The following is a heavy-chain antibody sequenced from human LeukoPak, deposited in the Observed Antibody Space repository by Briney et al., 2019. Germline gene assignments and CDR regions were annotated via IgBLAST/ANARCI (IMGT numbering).Heavy chain of an antibody. Sequence: ASMKVSCKASGYTFTRYGISWVRQAPGQGLEWMGWINPNNGNTNYVQKLQGRVTMTTDTSTSTAYMELRSLRSDDTAVYYCARVGYDSSGHHRYAFDIWGQGTMVTVSS. CDR1: GYTFTRYG. J-gene: IGHJ3*02. CDR2: INPNNGNT. V-gene: IGHV1-18*01. CDR3: ARVGYDSSGHHRYAFDI. D-gene: IGHD3-22*01.